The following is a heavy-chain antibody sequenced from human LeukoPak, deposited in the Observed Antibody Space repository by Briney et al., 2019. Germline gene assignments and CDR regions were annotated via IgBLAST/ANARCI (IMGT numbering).Heavy chain of an antibody. J-gene: IGHJ4*02. CDR2: IYLGGST. D-gene: IGHD6-19*01. CDR1: GFTVSSSY. CDR3: ARGQGWNYFVY. V-gene: IGHV3-53*01. Sequence: PGGSLRLSCAASGFTVSSSYMSWVRQAPGKGLEWVSVIYLGGSTYYTGSVMGRFTISRDNSRNALYLQMNSLRADDTAVYYCARGQGWNYFVYWGQGTLVTVSS.